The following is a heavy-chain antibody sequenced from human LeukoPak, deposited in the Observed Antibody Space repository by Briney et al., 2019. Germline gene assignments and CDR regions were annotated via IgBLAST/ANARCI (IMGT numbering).Heavy chain of an antibody. V-gene: IGHV4-59*08. J-gene: IGHJ4*02. D-gene: IGHD3-16*02. CDR3: ARVMITFGGVIATFDY. Sequence: SETLSLTCSVSGGSLDPYYWSWIRQPPGKGLEWIGYFFYSGSTNYNPSFNSRVIISIDTAKNQISLKLSSVTAADTAVYYCARVMITFGGVIATFDYWGQGTLVTVSS. CDR2: FFYSGST. CDR1: GGSLDPYY.